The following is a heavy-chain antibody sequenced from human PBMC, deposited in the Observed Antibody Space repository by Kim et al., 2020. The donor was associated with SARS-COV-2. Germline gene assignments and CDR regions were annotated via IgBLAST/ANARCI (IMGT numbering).Heavy chain of an antibody. CDR3: ARFRQSVVPAAMYFDC. J-gene: IGHJ4*02. D-gene: IGHD2-2*01. CDR1: GGSISSGDYY. Sequence: SETLSLTCTVSGGSISSGDYYWSWIRQPPGKGLEWIGYIYYSGSTYYNPSLKSRVTISVDTSKNQFSLKLSSVTAADTAVYYCARFRQSVVPAAMYFDCWGQGTLVTVSS. V-gene: IGHV4-30-4*01. CDR2: IYYSGST.